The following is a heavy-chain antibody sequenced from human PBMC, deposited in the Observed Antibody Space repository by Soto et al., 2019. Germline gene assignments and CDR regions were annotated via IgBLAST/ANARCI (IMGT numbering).Heavy chain of an antibody. CDR2: IYYSGST. D-gene: IGHD3-22*01. Sequence: PSETLSLTCTVSGGSISSYYWSWIRQPPGKGLEWIGYIYYSGSTNYNPPLKSRVTISVDTSKNQFSLKLSSVTAADTAVYYCARGDYDSSGYFPYWGQGTLVTVSS. CDR1: GGSISSYY. J-gene: IGHJ4*02. V-gene: IGHV4-59*01. CDR3: ARGDYDSSGYFPY.